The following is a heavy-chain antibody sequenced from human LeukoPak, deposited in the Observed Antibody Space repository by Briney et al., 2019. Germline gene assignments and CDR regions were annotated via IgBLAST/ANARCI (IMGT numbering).Heavy chain of an antibody. CDR2: IYPDDSDT. D-gene: IGHD5-24*01. V-gene: IGHV5-51*01. CDR1: GYRFADYW. J-gene: IGHJ4*02. Sequence: GESLKISCKGSGYRFADYWIAWVRQVPGQGLEGMGIIYPDDSDTRYSPSFLGQVTISADKSISTAYLQWSSLKASDTAMYYCARPVEMATSPFDYWGQGTLVTVSS. CDR3: ARPVEMATSPFDY.